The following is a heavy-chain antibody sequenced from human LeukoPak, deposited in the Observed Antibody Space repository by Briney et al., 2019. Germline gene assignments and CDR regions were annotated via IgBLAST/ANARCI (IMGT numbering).Heavy chain of an antibody. CDR2: ISPEGGDT. V-gene: IGHV1-2*02. CDR3: ARNYCHYSKYFVL. Sequence: ASVKVSCKASGYTFSDYFMHWVRQAPGQELEWMGWISPEGGDTHYAQRFQGRVTMTRDTSFSAAYMELTSLRYDDAAVYYCARNYCHYSKYFVLWRQGTLVSVPS. D-gene: IGHD1-7*01. J-gene: IGHJ4*02. CDR1: GYTFSDYF.